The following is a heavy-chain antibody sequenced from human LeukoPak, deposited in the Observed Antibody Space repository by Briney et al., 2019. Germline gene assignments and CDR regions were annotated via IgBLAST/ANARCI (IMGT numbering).Heavy chain of an antibody. CDR3: AKDAETYYYDSSGYYLHPFDY. J-gene: IGHJ4*02. D-gene: IGHD3-22*01. Sequence: PGGSLRLSCAASGFTFSSYGMLCVRQAPGKGLEGVAFIRYDGSNKYYADSVKGRFTISRDNSKNTLYLQMNSLRAEDTAVYYCAKDAETYYYDSSGYYLHPFDYWGQGTLVTVSS. CDR1: GFTFSSYG. CDR2: IRYDGSNK. V-gene: IGHV3-30*02.